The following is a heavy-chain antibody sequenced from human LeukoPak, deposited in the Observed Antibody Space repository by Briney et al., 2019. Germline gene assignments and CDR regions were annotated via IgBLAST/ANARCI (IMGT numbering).Heavy chain of an antibody. V-gene: IGHV1-2*02. CDR2: SNFNSGGT. Sequence: ASVKVSCKASGYTXMDYYMHWVRQAPGHGLEWMGWSNFNSGGTHYVQRCQGRVTMTRDTSISTAYMELSRLRSDDTAVYYCASGLGYCSSTSCYKYFQHWGQGTLVTVSS. CDR3: ASGLGYCSSTSCYKYFQH. D-gene: IGHD2-2*02. J-gene: IGHJ1*01. CDR1: GYTXMDYY.